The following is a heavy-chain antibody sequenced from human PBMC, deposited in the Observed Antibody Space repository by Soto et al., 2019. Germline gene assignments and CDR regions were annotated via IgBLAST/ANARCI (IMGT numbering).Heavy chain of an antibody. CDR1: GYTFTSYG. CDR2: ISAYNGNT. V-gene: IGHV1-18*01. Sequence: GASVKVSCKAPGYTFTSYGISWVRQAPGQGLEWMGWISAYNGNTNYAQKLQGRVTMTTDTSTSTAYMELRSLRSDDTAVYYCARDFERYSSGWYYFDYWGQGTLVTVSS. CDR3: ARDFERYSSGWYYFDY. J-gene: IGHJ4*02. D-gene: IGHD6-19*01.